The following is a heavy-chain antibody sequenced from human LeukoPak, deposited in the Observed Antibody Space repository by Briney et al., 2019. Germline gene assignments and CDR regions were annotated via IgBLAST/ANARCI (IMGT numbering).Heavy chain of an antibody. D-gene: IGHD6-19*01. Sequence: GRCLRLSCAAPVFTFSSDSMLWVRQAPRKGREWVVVISYDGSNNYYADSVKGRFTISRDNSKNTLYLQMNSLRAEDTAVYYCAKDLIVAQWLAPFDYWGQGTLVTVSS. CDR2: ISYDGSNN. CDR3: AKDLIVAQWLAPFDY. V-gene: IGHV3-30-3*01. J-gene: IGHJ4*02. CDR1: VFTFSSDS.